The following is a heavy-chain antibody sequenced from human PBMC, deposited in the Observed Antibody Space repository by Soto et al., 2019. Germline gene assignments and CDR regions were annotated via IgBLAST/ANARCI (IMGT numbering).Heavy chain of an antibody. CDR1: GDTFSRYA. CDR2: VIPLFRTT. J-gene: IGHJ6*02. D-gene: IGHD3-10*01. CDR3: VPLQPSTIVGRPGVDV. Sequence: QVQVVQSGAEVKKPGSSVKVSCQTSGDTFSRYALIWVRQAPGHGLEWMGGVIPLFRTTNYAQKFQGRLTITADESTNTAFMERINLPSEYTAVYFCVPLQPSTIVGRPGVDVWGQGTSVTVSS. V-gene: IGHV1-69*01.